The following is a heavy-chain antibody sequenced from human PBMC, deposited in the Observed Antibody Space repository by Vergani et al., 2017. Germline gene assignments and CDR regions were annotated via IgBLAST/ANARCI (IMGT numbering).Heavy chain of an antibody. CDR3: AKLRGDIVVVVAATFDY. CDR1: GGTFSSYA. J-gene: IGHJ4*02. D-gene: IGHD2-15*01. Sequence: QVQLVQSGAEVKKPGSSVKVSCKASGGTFSSYAISWVRQAPGQGLEWMGGIIPIFGTANYAQKFQGRVTITAEESTSTAYMELSSLRSEDTAVYYCAKLRGDIVVVVAATFDYWGQGTLVTVSS. V-gene: IGHV1-69*01. CDR2: IIPIFGTA.